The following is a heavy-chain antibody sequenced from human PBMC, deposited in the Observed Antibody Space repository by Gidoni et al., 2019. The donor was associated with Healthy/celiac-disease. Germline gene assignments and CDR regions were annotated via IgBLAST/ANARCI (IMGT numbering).Heavy chain of an antibody. CDR2: INPSGGST. CDR3: ARDRIVVVPAAHYGMDV. J-gene: IGHJ6*02. D-gene: IGHD2-2*01. CDR1: GYTLTCYY. V-gene: IGHV1-46*01. Sequence: QVQLAQSGSEVKKPPASAKASCKAFGYTLTCYYMHRVRQAPGQGLEWMGIINPSGGSTSYAKKFQGRVTMTRDTSTSTVYMELSSLRSEDTAVYYCARDRIVVVPAAHYGMDVWGQGTTVTVSS.